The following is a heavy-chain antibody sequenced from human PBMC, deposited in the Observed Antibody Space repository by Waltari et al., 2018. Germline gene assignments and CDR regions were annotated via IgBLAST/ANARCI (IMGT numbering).Heavy chain of an antibody. J-gene: IGHJ4*02. CDR3: ARDADSSGFLGN. CDR1: GFTFRSSA. Sequence: EVQLLESGGGLVQPGGSLRLSCAVSGFTFRSSAMNWVRQAPGNGLEGVSVIYSGGTSTYYADSGKGRFTISRDDSKNTLSLQMNSLRAEDTAIYYCARDADSSGFLGNWGQGTLVTVSS. D-gene: IGHD3-22*01. CDR2: IYSGGTST. V-gene: IGHV3-23*03.